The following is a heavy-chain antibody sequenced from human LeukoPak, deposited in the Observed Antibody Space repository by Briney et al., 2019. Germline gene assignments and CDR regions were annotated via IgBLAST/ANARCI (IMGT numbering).Heavy chain of an antibody. V-gene: IGHV1-18*01. CDR3: ARDQEGFDY. J-gene: IGHJ4*02. CDR1: GYTFTSYG. Sequence: GASVKVSCTTSGYTFTSYGISWVRQAPGQGLEWMGWISAYNGNTNYAQKFQGRVTVTRDTSTSTVHMELSGLRSEDTAVYYCARDQEGFDYWGQGTLVTVSS. CDR2: ISAYNGNT.